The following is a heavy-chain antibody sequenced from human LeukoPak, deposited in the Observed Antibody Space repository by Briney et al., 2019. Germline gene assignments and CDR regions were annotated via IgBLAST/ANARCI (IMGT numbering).Heavy chain of an antibody. CDR3: ARVQPYYYYGMDV. J-gene: IGHJ6*02. CDR2: IYYSGST. V-gene: IGHV4-39*07. Sequence: PSETLSLTCTVSGGSISSSSYYWGWIRQPPGKGLEWIGSIYYSGSTYYNPSLKSRVTMSVDTSKNQFSLKLSSVTAADTAVYYCARVQPYYYYGMDVWGQGTTVTVSS. D-gene: IGHD1-14*01. CDR1: GGSISSSSYY.